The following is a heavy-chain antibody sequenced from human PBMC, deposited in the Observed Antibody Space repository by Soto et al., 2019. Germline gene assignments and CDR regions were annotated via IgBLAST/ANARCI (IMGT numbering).Heavy chain of an antibody. D-gene: IGHD3-9*01. CDR1: GYTFTDYY. Sequence: ASVKVSCKASGYTFTDYYIHWVRQAPGQGLQRMGRVNPKSGGTTSAQKFQGRVTMTRDTSINTAYMELSSLRSDDTAIYYCASGYTDILTGYYGLWYWGKGSPGTVSS. J-gene: IGHJ6*04. V-gene: IGHV1-2*02. CDR3: ASGYTDILTGYYGLWY. CDR2: VNPKSGGT.